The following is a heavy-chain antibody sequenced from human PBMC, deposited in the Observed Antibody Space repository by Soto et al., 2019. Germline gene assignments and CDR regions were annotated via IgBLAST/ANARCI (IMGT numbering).Heavy chain of an antibody. V-gene: IGHV3-64D*06. Sequence: AGGSLRLSCSASGFTFSSYAMHWVRQAPGKGLEYVSAISSNGGSTYYADSVKGRFTISRDNSKNTLYLQMSSLRAEDTAVYYCVKAPPYYDILTGYPRLYYGMDVWGQGTTVTVSS. CDR2: ISSNGGST. CDR3: VKAPPYYDILTGYPRLYYGMDV. D-gene: IGHD3-9*01. CDR1: GFTFSSYA. J-gene: IGHJ6*02.